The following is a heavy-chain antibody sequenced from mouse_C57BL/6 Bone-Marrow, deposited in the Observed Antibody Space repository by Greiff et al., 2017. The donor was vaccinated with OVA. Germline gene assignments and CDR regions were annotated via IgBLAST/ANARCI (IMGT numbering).Heavy chain of an antibody. CDR3: ARSGTSAMDY. Sequence: EVQLQQPGAELVKPGASVKLSCKASGYTFTSYYMHWVKQRTEQGLEWIGRIDPEDGETKYAPKFQGKATITADTSSNTAYLQLSSLTSEDTAVYYCARSGTSAMDYWGQGTSVTVSS. CDR1: GYTFTSYY. CDR2: IDPEDGET. J-gene: IGHJ4*01. D-gene: IGHD3-3*01. V-gene: IGHV14-2*01.